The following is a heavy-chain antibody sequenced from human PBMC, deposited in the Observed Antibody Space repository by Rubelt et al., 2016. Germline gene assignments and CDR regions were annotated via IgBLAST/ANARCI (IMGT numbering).Heavy chain of an antibody. CDR1: GFTFSSYA. D-gene: IGHD3-3*01. CDR2: ISSNGGST. V-gene: IGHV3-64D*09. J-gene: IGHJ4*02. Sequence: ASGFTFSSYAMHWVRQAPGKGLEYVSAISSNGGSTYYADSVKGRFTNSRDNSKNTLYLQMSSLRAEDTAVYYCVKAASLRFLEWLSLRARGYFDYWGQGTLVTVSS. CDR3: VKAASLRFLEWLSLRARGYFDY.